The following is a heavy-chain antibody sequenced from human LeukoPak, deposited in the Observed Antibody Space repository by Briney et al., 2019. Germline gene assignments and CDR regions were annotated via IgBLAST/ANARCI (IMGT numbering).Heavy chain of an antibody. CDR1: GGSINSGNYY. Sequence: PSETLPLTCTVSGGSINSGNYYWTWIRQPAGKGLEWIGRIYLSGSANYNPSLKSRVTISLDTSKNQFSLELSSVTAADTAVYYCVRDRPGDYFDYWGQGTLVTVSS. J-gene: IGHJ4*02. D-gene: IGHD2-8*02. V-gene: IGHV4-61*02. CDR2: IYLSGSA. CDR3: VRDRPGDYFDY.